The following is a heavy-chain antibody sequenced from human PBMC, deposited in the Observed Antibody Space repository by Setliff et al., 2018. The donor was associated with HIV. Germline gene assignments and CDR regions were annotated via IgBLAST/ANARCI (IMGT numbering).Heavy chain of an antibody. CDR1: SGSFSSHY. D-gene: IGHD5-12*01. J-gene: IGHJ6*02. CDR2: IYNSGYS. Sequence: SETLSLTCTVSSGSFSSHYWSWIRQSPGKGLEWIGYIYNSGYSNSKPSLKSRVTISLDTSKNQFSLKLSSVTAADTAVYYCARGDGYRANDAYYNTGMDVWGQGITVTVSS. CDR3: ARGDGYRANDAYYNTGMDV. V-gene: IGHV4-59*11.